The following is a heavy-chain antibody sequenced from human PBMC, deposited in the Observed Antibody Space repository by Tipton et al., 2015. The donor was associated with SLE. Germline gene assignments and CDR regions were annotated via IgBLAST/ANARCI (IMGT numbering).Heavy chain of an antibody. D-gene: IGHD2-2*01. J-gene: IGHJ3*02. V-gene: IGHV4-38-2*02. CDR3: ARRPTRNDAFDI. CDR2: IYHSGST. CDR1: GGSISSYY. Sequence: TLSLTCTVSGGSISSYYWGWIRQPPGKDLEWIGSIYHSGSTFYNPSLESRVTISVDTSKNQFSLKLNSVTAADTAVYYCARRPTRNDAFDIWGQGTMVTVSS.